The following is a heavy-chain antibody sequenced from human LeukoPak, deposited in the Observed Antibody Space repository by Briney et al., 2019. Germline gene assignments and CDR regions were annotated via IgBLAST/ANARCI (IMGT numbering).Heavy chain of an antibody. CDR1: GFTFSSYG. J-gene: IGHJ6*02. V-gene: IGHV3-30*03. Sequence: GGSLRPSCAASGFTFSSYGMHWVRQAPGKGLEWVAVISYDGSNKYYADSVKGRFTISRDNSKNTLYLQMNSLRAEDTAVYYCARDDYSSGWYLTVSYYGMDVWGQGTTVTVSS. CDR2: ISYDGSNK. D-gene: IGHD6-19*01. CDR3: ARDDYSSGWYLTVSYYGMDV.